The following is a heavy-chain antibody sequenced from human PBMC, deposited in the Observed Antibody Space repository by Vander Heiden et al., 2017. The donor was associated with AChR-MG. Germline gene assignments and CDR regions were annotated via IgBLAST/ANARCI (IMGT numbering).Heavy chain of an antibody. CDR1: GFTFEDYA. CDR2: ISWNSGSI. V-gene: IGHV3-9*01. D-gene: IGHD5-12*01. Sequence: EVQLVESGGGLVQPGRSLRLSCAASGFTFEDYAMHWVRQAPGKGLEWVSGISWNSGSIGYADSVKGRFTISRDNAKNSLYLQMNSLRAEDTALYYCAKDAGDSGYEVGYYFDYWGQGTLVTVSS. CDR3: AKDAGDSGYEVGYYFDY. J-gene: IGHJ4*02.